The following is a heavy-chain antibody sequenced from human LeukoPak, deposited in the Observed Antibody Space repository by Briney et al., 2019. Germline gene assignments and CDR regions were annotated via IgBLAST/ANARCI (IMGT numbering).Heavy chain of an antibody. CDR3: ARAQTEMVNWYFDL. J-gene: IGHJ2*01. Sequence: ASVKVSCKASGYTFTRYDINWVRQATGQGLEWMGWINLKSGSTGHAQKFQGRVTITRDTSTSTVYMELSSLRSEDTAVYYCARAQTEMVNWYFDLWGRGTLVTVSS. V-gene: IGHV1-8*03. D-gene: IGHD5-18*01. CDR2: INLKSGST. CDR1: GYTFTRYD.